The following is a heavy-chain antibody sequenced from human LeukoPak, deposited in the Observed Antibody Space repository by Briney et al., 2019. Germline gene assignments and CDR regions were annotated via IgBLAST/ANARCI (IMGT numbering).Heavy chain of an antibody. Sequence: ASXXXSCKASGYTFTSYIISWVRQAPGQGLEWMGWINAYNGNTDYAQRVQGRVTMTTDTSTSTAYMELRSLRSDDTAVYYCARDRHIAAAVYYYYMDVWGKGTPVTVSS. CDR1: GYTFTSYI. V-gene: IGHV1-18*01. J-gene: IGHJ6*03. CDR3: ARDRHIAAAVYYYYMDV. CDR2: INAYNGNT. D-gene: IGHD6-13*01.